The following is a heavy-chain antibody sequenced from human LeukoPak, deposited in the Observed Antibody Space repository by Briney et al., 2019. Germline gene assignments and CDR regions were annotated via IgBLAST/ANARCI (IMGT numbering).Heavy chain of an antibody. CDR2: ISSSRSYI. CDR3: ATRAWLDS. V-gene: IGHV3-21*01. CDR1: GFTFSSYS. J-gene: IGHJ4*02. Sequence: GGSLRLSCAASGFTFSSYSMNWVRQAPGKGLEWVSSISSSRSYIYYADSVKGRFTISRDNAQNSVYLQMNSLRADDTGVYFCATRAWLDSWGQGTPVTVSS.